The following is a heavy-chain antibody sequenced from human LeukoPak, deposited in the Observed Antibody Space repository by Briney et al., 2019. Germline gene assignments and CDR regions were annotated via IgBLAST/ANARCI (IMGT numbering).Heavy chain of an antibody. CDR2: IIPIFGTA. D-gene: IGHD5-24*01. Sequence: ASVKVSCKASGYTFTGYYMHWVRQAPGQGLEWMGGIIPIFGTANYAQKFQGRVTITADKSTSTAYMELSSLRSEDTAVYYCASGDGYHDYWGQGTLVTVSS. J-gene: IGHJ4*02. CDR3: ASGDGYHDY. V-gene: IGHV1-69*06. CDR1: GYTFTGYY.